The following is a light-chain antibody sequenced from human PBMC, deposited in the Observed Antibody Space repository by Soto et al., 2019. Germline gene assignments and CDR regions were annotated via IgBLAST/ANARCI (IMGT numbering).Light chain of an antibody. J-gene: IGKJ5*01. CDR2: DAS. Sequence: DIVLTQSPATLSLSPGKRATLSCRASQSVSSYLAWYQQKPGQAPRLLIYDASNRATGIPARFSGSGSGTDFTLTISSLEPEEFAVYYCQQRSNWPRTFGQGTRLEIK. CDR3: QQRSNWPRT. CDR1: QSVSSY. V-gene: IGKV3-11*01.